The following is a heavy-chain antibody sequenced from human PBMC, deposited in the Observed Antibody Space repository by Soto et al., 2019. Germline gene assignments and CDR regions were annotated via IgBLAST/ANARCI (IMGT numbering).Heavy chain of an antibody. CDR3: AKDLERWLGIFDY. CDR1: GFTFSSYG. J-gene: IGHJ4*02. D-gene: IGHD6-19*01. CDR2: ISYDGSNK. Sequence: TGGSLRLSCAASGFTFSSYGMHWVRQAPGKGLEWVAVISYDGSNKYYADSVKGRFTISRDNSKNKLYLQMNSLRAEETAVYYCAKDLERWLGIFDYWGQGNLVTVSS. V-gene: IGHV3-30*18.